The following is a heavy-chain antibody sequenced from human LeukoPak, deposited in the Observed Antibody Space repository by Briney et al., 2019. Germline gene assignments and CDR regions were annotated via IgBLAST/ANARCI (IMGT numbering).Heavy chain of an antibody. CDR2: ISYDGSNK. J-gene: IGHJ4*02. CDR3: ARDLGDTAMFTFDY. D-gene: IGHD5-18*01. V-gene: IGHV3-30*04. Sequence: GGSLRLSCAASGFTFSSYAMHWVRQAPGKGLGWVAVISYDGSNKYYADSVKGRFTISRDNSKNTLYLQMNSLRAEDTAVYYCARDLGDTAMFTFDYWGQGTLVTVSS. CDR1: GFTFSSYA.